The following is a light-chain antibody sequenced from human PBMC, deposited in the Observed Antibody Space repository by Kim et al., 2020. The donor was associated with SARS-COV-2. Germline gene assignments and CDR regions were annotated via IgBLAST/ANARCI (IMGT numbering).Light chain of an antibody. CDR3: NSRDSNANVV. J-gene: IGLJ2*01. CDR2: GKN. CDR1: SLRSYY. V-gene: IGLV3-19*01. Sequence: SSELTQDPAVSVALGQTVRITCQGDSLRSYYATWYQQKPGPAPIVVISGKNNRPSGIPDRFSGSSSGNTASLTIPGTPPGDEADYYCNSRDSNANVVFGG.